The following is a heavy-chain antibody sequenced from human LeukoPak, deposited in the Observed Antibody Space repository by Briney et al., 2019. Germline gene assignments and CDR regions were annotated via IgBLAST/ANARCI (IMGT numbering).Heavy chain of an antibody. J-gene: IGHJ6*04. V-gene: IGHV3-21*01. D-gene: IGHD3-10*01. Sequence: GGSLRLSCAASGFTFDDYAMHWVRQAPGKGLEWVSSISSSSSYIYYADSVKGRFTISRDNAKNSLYLQMNSLRAEDTAVYYCARDKLRHGSGSYYYYYGMDVWGKGTTVTVSS. CDR1: GFTFDDYA. CDR3: ARDKLRHGSGSYYYYYGMDV. CDR2: ISSSSSYI.